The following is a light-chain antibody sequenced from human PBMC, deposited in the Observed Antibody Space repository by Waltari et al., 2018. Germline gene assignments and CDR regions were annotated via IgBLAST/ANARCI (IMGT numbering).Light chain of an antibody. CDR2: LAS. CDR1: QTISHF. Sequence: DIQMTQSPSSLSASIGDRVTITCRASQTISHFLNWYQQKQGKAPKHLVYLASNLQSGVPSKFSGRGSGTDFTLTISSLQPDDFATYFCHQTYNSPFTFGPGTKVDVK. J-gene: IGKJ3*01. CDR3: HQTYNSPFT. V-gene: IGKV1-39*01.